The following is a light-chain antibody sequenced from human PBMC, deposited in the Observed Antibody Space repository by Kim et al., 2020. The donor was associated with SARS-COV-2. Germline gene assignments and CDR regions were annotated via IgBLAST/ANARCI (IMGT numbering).Light chain of an antibody. CDR3: NSRDSNDNVV. J-gene: IGLJ2*01. CDR2: GKN. V-gene: IGLV3-19*01. Sequence: LGQTVRITCQADSLRSYYATWYQQKPGQAPILVIYGKNNRPSGIPDRFSGSSSGNTASLTITGTQAGDEADYYCNSRDSNDNVVFGGGTKLTVL. CDR1: SLRSYY.